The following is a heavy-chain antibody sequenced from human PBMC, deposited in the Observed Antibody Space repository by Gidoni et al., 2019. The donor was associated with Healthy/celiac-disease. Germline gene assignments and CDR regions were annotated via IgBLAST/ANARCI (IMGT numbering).Heavy chain of an antibody. CDR2: IYHSGST. CDR1: GYSISSGYS. D-gene: IGHD3-22*01. Sequence: QVQLQESGPGLVKPSETLSLTCTVSGYSISSGYSWGWIRQPPGKGLEWIGSIYHSGSTYYNPSLKSRVTISVDTSKNQFSLKLSSVTAADTAVYYCARDGTYYYDSSGYYVYYFDYWGQGTLVTVSS. J-gene: IGHJ4*02. V-gene: IGHV4-38-2*02. CDR3: ARDGTYYYDSSGYYVYYFDY.